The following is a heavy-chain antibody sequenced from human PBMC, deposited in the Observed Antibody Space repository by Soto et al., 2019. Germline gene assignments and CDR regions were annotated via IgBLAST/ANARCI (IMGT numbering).Heavy chain of an antibody. D-gene: IGHD3-3*01. Sequence: PVGSLRLSCAASGFTFSSYWMSWVRQAPGKGLEWVANIKQDGSEKYYVDSVKGRFTISRDNAKNSLYLQMNSLRAEDTAVYYCARDSYYDFWSGYYSYYYYGMDVWGQGTTVTVSS. CDR2: IKQDGSEK. CDR1: GFTFSSYW. J-gene: IGHJ6*02. V-gene: IGHV3-7*03. CDR3: ARDSYYDFWSGYYSYYYYGMDV.